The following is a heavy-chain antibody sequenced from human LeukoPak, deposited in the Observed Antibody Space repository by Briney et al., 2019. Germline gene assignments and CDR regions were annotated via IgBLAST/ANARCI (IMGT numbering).Heavy chain of an antibody. J-gene: IGHJ4*02. D-gene: IGHD4-23*01. CDR3: ARDTGTVVDY. CDR1: GGSISTYY. Sequence: SETLSLTCTVSGGSISTYYWSWIRQPPGKGLEWIGYIYYSGSTSYNPSLKSRVTTSVDTSKDQFSLKLSSVTAADTAVYYCARDTGTVVDYWGQGTLVTVSS. CDR2: IYYSGST. V-gene: IGHV4-59*01.